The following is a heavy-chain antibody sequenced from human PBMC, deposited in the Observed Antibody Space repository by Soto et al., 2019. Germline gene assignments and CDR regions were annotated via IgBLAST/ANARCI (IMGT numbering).Heavy chain of an antibody. CDR2: ISSSGSTI. D-gene: IGHD3-16*01. CDR3: ARLVLSEPPQLDAEYFQH. V-gene: IGHV3-48*03. Sequence: GGSLRLSCAASGFTFSSYEMNWVRQAPGKGLEWVSYISSSGSTIYYADSVKGRFTISRDNAKNSLYLQMNSLRAEDTAVYYCARLVLSEPPQLDAEYFQHWGQGTLVTVSS. J-gene: IGHJ1*01. CDR1: GFTFSSYE.